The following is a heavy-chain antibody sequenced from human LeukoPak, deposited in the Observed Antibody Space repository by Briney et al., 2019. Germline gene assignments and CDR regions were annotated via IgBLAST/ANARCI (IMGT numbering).Heavy chain of an antibody. D-gene: IGHD6-6*01. CDR1: GGSVRRGNYY. Sequence: SETLSLTCTVSGGSVRRGNYYWTWIRQPAGSGLEWIGRIYTSGTTDYNPSLRTRVTISVDASRNQFSLNLGSVTAADTAVYYCARWSGSVTARNYYYYMDVWGEGTTVTVSS. CDR2: IYTSGTT. V-gene: IGHV4-61*02. CDR3: ARWSGSVTARNYYYYMDV. J-gene: IGHJ6*03.